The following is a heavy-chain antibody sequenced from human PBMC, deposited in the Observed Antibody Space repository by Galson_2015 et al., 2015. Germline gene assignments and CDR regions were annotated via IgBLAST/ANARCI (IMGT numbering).Heavy chain of an antibody. Sequence: QCGVEVKKPGVSLKIACKGSGYSCTSYWHGWGRQMPGKGLERMGVIHPGHSDNRYSPSFQGQVTISADNSISTAYLQWSSLKASDTAVYYCASHFLEYSSSSFVRGLYFYGMDVWGQGTTVTVSS. V-gene: IGHV5-51*01. J-gene: IGHJ6*02. CDR1: GYSCTSYW. D-gene: IGHD6-6*01. CDR3: ASHFLEYSSSSFVRGLYFYGMDV. CDR2: IHPGHSDN.